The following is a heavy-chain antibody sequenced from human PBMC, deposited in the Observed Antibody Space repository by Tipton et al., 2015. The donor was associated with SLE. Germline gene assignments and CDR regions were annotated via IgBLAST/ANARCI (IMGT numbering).Heavy chain of an antibody. CDR2: IYTSGST. D-gene: IGHD2/OR15-2a*01. J-gene: IGHJ5*02. CDR1: GDSISSYY. CDR3: ARLHTQPSFLRWFDP. V-gene: IGHV4-4*09. Sequence: TLSLTCTVSGDSISSYYWSWIRQPPGKGLEWIGYIYTSGSTNYNPSLKTRVTISVDTSKNQFSLKLSSVTAADTALYYCARLHTQPSFLRWFDPWGQGTLVTVSS.